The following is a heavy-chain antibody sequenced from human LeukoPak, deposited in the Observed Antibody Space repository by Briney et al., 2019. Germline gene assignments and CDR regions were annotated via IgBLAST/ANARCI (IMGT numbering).Heavy chain of an antibody. CDR1: GGSIRSSYYY. J-gene: IGHJ4*02. CDR3: AARDVLTGLHDY. V-gene: IGHV4-39*07. Sequence: SETLSLTCTVSGGSIRSSYYYWGWIRQPPGKGLEWIGSIYDSGSTNYNPSLKSRVTISVDTSKNQFSLKLSSVTAADTAVYYCAARDVLTGLHDYWGQGTLVTVSS. D-gene: IGHD3-9*01. CDR2: IYDSGST.